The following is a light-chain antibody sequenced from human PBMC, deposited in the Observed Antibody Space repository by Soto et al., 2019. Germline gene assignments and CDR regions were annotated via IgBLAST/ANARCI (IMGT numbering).Light chain of an antibody. V-gene: IGKV3D-20*02. Sequence: EIVITQSPATLSVSQGERATLSCRASQSVSNNYLAWYQQKPGQAPRLLIYGASNRATGIPDRFSGSGSGTDFTLTISSLEPEDFAVYYCQQRSNWPITFGQGTRLDIK. CDR3: QQRSNWPIT. CDR2: GAS. CDR1: QSVSNNY. J-gene: IGKJ5*01.